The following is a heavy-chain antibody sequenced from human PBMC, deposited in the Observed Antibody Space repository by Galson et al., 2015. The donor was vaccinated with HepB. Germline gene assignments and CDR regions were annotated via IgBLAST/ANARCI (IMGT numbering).Heavy chain of an antibody. CDR3: ARDRPGYSYGKWDAFDI. CDR2: INPSGGST. D-gene: IGHD5-18*01. V-gene: IGHV1-46*03. CDR1: GYTFTSYY. J-gene: IGHJ3*02. Sequence: SVKVSCKASGYTFTSYYMHWVRQAPGQGLEWMGIINPSGGSTSYAQKFQGRVTMTRDTSTSTVYMELSSLRSEDTAVYYCARDRPGYSYGKWDAFDIWGQGTMVTVSS.